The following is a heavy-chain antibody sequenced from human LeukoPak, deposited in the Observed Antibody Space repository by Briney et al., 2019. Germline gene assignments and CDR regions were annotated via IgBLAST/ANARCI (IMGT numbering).Heavy chain of an antibody. CDR1: GFTFSSYS. CDR3: ARVGGAAVDTAMVIGPEDY. D-gene: IGHD5-18*01. Sequence: GGSLRLSCAASGFTFSSYSMNWVRQAPGKGLEWVSSISSSSSYIYYADSVKGRFTISRDNAKNSLYLQMNSLRAEDTAVYYCARVGGAAVDTAMVIGPEDYWGQGTLVTASS. CDR2: ISSSSSYI. V-gene: IGHV3-21*01. J-gene: IGHJ4*02.